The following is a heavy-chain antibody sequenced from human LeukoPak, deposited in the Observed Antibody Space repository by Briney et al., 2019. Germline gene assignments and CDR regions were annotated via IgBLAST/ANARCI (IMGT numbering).Heavy chain of an antibody. D-gene: IGHD2-15*01. CDR1: GGSVSSGSYY. V-gene: IGHV4-61*01. Sequence: SETLSLTCTVSGGSVSSGSYYWSWIRQPPGEGLEWIGYIYYSGSTNYNPSLKSRVTISVDTSKNQFSLKLSSVTAADTAVYYCARVIKGSLGYCSGGSCYPPPYFDYWGQGTLVTVSS. J-gene: IGHJ4*02. CDR2: IYYSGST. CDR3: ARVIKGSLGYCSGGSCYPPPYFDY.